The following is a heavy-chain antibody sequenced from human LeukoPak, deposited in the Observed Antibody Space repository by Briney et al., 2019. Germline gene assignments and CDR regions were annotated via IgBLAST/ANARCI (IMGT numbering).Heavy chain of an antibody. CDR1: GFTFSSYA. V-gene: IGHV3-23*01. J-gene: IGHJ4*02. CDR2: ISGSGGST. CDR3: AREGADYDSSGYLDY. D-gene: IGHD3-22*01. Sequence: PGGSLRLSCAASGFTFSSYAMSWVRQAPGKGLEWVSAISGSGGSTYYADSVKGRFTISRDNSKNTLYLQMNSLRAEDTAVYYCAREGADYDSSGYLDYWGQGTLVTVSS.